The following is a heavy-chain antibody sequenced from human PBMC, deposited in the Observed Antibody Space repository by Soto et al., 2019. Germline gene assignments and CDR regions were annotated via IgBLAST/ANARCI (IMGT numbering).Heavy chain of an antibody. V-gene: IGHV3-23*01. CDR3: AKDQGSSWYEIDY. D-gene: IGHD6-13*01. Sequence: EVQLLESGGGLVQPGGSLRLSCAASGFTFSNYVVTWVRQAPGKGLEWVSTISGSGGSTYYADSVKGRFTISRDNSKNTLYLQRNSLRAEDTAVYYCAKDQGSSWYEIDYWGQGTLVTVSS. CDR2: ISGSGGST. J-gene: IGHJ4*02. CDR1: GFTFSNYV.